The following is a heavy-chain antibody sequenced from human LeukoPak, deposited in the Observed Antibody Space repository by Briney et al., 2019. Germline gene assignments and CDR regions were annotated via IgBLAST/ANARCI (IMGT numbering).Heavy chain of an antibody. CDR2: IKSDGSST. V-gene: IGHV3-74*01. J-gene: IGHJ4*02. Sequence: GGSLRLSCAAFGFTFSNYWMHWVRQAPGKGLVWVSRIKSDGSSTNYADSVKGRFTISRDNAKNTLYLQMNSLRAEDTAVYYCARVGAVTGAFDYWGQGTLVTVSS. CDR1: GFTFSNYW. D-gene: IGHD2-8*02. CDR3: ARVGAVTGAFDY.